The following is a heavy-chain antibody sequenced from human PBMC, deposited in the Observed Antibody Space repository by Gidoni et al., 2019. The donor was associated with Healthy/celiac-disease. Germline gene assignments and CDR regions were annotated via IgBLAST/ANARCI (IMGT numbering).Heavy chain of an antibody. CDR2: IYTSGST. Sequence: QVQLQESGPGLVKPSQTLSLTCTVSGGSISSGRYYWSWIRQPAGKGLEWIGRIYTSGSTNYNPSLKSRVTISVDTSKNQFSLKLSSVTAADTAVYYCARDIGIAAAGTEGAFDIWGQGTMVTVSS. CDR1: GGSISSGRYY. J-gene: IGHJ3*02. V-gene: IGHV4-61*02. D-gene: IGHD6-13*01. CDR3: ARDIGIAAAGTEGAFDI.